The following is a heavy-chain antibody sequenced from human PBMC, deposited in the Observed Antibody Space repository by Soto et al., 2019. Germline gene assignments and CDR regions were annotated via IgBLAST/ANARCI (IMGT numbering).Heavy chain of an antibody. D-gene: IGHD2-2*01. CDR1: GGSISSYY. CDR3: ARQNGYCSSTSCYGHLDY. J-gene: IGHJ4*02. Sequence: SETLSLTCTVSGGSISSYYWSWIRQPPGKGLEWIGYIYYSGSTNYNPSLKSRITISVDTSKNQFSLKLSSVTAADTALYYCARQNGYCSSTSCYGHLDYWGQGTLVTVSS. V-gene: IGHV4-59*08. CDR2: IYYSGST.